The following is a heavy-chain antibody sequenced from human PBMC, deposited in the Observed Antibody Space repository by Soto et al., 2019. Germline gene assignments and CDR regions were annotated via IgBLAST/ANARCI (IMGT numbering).Heavy chain of an antibody. CDR2: IKEGGGET. V-gene: IGHV3-23*01. CDR3: AKPYDYVWGSYRYFDY. CDR1: GFNFISYL. J-gene: IGHJ4*02. D-gene: IGHD3-16*02. Sequence: GGSVRLSCAASGFNFISYLISWVRQAPGKGLEWVADIKEGGGETYYADSVKGRFTISRDNAKNTLYLQMNSLRAEDTAVYYCAKPYDYVWGSYRYFDYWGQGTLVTVSS.